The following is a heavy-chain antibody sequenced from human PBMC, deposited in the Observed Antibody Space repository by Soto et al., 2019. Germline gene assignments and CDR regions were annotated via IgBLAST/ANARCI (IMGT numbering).Heavy chain of an antibody. D-gene: IGHD3-22*01. CDR3: ARDISMIVVVTRSYGMDV. Sequence: QVQLVQSGAEVKKPGASVKVSCKASGYTFTSYYMHWVRQAPGQGLEWMGIINPSGGSTSYAQKFQGRVTMTRDTSTSTVYMELSSLRSEDTAVYYCARDISMIVVVTRSYGMDVWGQGTTVTVSS. V-gene: IGHV1-46*03. CDR1: GYTFTSYY. CDR2: INPSGGST. J-gene: IGHJ6*02.